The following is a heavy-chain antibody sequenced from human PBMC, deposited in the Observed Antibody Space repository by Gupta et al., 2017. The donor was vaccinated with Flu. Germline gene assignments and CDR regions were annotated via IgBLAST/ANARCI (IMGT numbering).Heavy chain of an antibody. V-gene: IGHV3-21*02. CDR3: ARSWDYAGNPGYFDF. CDR1: GFTFSSYS. D-gene: IGHD4-23*01. J-gene: IGHJ4*02. CDR2: ISASSSFI. Sequence: EVQLLESGGGLVKPGGSLRLSCAASGFTFSSYSMNWFRQAPGKGLEWVSSISASSSFIYYADSVKGRFTISRDNAKNSLYLQMNILRAEDTAIYYCARSWDYAGNPGYFDFWGQGTLVTVSS.